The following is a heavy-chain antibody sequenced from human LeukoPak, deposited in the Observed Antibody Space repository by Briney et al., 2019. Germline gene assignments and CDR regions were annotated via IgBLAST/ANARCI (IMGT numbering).Heavy chain of an antibody. J-gene: IGHJ4*02. V-gene: IGHV3-23*01. CDR2: ISGSGERT. CDR3: ARDTWFGGLDY. Sequence: GGSLRLSCAASGFTFSSYAMSWVRQAPGKGLEWVSGISGSGERTDHADSVKGRFTISRDNSKNTLYLQMNSLRAEDTAVYYCARDTWFGGLDYWGQGTLVTVSS. CDR1: GFTFSSYA. D-gene: IGHD3-10*01.